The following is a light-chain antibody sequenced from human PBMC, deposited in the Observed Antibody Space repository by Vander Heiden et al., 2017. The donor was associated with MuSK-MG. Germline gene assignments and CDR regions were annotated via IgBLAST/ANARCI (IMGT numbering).Light chain of an antibody. V-gene: IGKV1-33*01. J-gene: IGKJ5*01. CDR3: QQYDNLPIT. CDR2: DAS. Sequence: SPSSLSASVGDRVTITCQASQDISNYVNWYQQKPGKAPKLLIYDASNLETGVPSRFSGSGSGTDFTFTISSLQPEDIATYYCQQYDNLPITFGQGTQLEIK. CDR1: QDISNY.